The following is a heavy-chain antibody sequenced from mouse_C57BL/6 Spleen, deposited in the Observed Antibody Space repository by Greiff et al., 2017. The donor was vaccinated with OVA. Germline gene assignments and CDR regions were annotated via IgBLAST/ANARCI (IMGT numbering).Heavy chain of an antibody. V-gene: IGHV1-26*01. D-gene: IGHD1-1*01. CDR1: GYTFTDYY. J-gene: IGHJ1*03. CDR2: INPKNGGT. Sequence: EVQLQQSGPELVKPGASVKISCKASGYTFTDYYMNWVKQSHGKSLEWIGDINPKNGGTSYNQKFKGKATLTVDKSSSTAYMELRSLTSEDSAVYYCARSGIYYYGSSYDWYFDVWGTGTTVTVSS. CDR3: ARSGIYYYGSSYDWYFDV.